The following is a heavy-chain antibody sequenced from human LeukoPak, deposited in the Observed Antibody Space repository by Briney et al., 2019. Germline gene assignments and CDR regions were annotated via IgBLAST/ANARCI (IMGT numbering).Heavy chain of an antibody. CDR1: GGSFSGYY. CDR3: ASDSSGQNHAVDY. Sequence: SETLSLTCAVYGGSFSGYYWRWIRQPPGKGLEWIGEINHSGSTNYNPSLKSRVTISVDTSKNQFSLKLSSVTAADTAVYYCASDSSGQNHAVDYWGQGTLVTVSS. V-gene: IGHV4-34*01. CDR2: INHSGST. J-gene: IGHJ4*02. D-gene: IGHD3-22*01.